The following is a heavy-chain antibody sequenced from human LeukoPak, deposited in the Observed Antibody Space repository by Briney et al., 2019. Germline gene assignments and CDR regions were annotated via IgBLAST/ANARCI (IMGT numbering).Heavy chain of an antibody. CDR1: GYTFTSYG. CDR2: ISAYNSNT. J-gene: IGHJ4*02. V-gene: IGHV1-18*01. D-gene: IGHD3-10*01. Sequence: ASVKVSCKASGYTFTSYGINWVRQAPGQGLEWMGWISAYNSNTHYAQKLQGRVTMTTDTSTSTAYMEVRSLRSDDTAVYYCARDLGAEPQMEGSFDYWGQGTLVTVSS. CDR3: ARDLGAEPQMEGSFDY.